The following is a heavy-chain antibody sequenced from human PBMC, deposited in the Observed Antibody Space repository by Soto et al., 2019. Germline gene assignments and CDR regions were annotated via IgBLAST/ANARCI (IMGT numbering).Heavy chain of an antibody. D-gene: IGHD3-10*01. CDR3: AEAGTRASFTKCGGVIIDWFYR. Sequence: SGSVRIACAAYGYTFNSYAMSYVRQAPGKGLEWVSAISGSGGSTYYADSVKGRFTISRDNSKNTLYLQMNSLRAEDTADYYYAEAGTRASFTKCGGVIIDWFYRWAPGTL. V-gene: IGHV3-23*01. CDR2: ISGSGGST. CDR1: GYTFNSYA. J-gene: IGHJ5*01.